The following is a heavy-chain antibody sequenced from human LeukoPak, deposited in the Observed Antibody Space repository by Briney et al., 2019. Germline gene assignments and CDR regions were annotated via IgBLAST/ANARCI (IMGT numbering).Heavy chain of an antibody. D-gene: IGHD4-17*01. J-gene: IGHJ4*02. CDR3: ARATDYGDLDY. V-gene: IGHV4-30-4*08. CDR1: GGSISSGDYY. CDR2: INHSGST. Sequence: PSQTLSLTCTVSGGSISSGDYYWSWIRQPPGKGLEWIGEINHSGSTNYNPSLKSRVTISVDTSKNQFSLKLSSVTAADTAVYYCARATDYGDLDYWGQGTLVTVSS.